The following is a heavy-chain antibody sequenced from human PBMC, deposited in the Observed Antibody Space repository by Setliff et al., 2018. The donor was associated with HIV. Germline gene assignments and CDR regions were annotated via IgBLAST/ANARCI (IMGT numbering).Heavy chain of an antibody. D-gene: IGHD4-4*01. CDR3: AKTQTVITVYGPFDS. J-gene: IGHJ4*02. Sequence: PGGSLRLSCAPSGFTFGSYAMSWVRQAPGKGLEWVSAISGSGGSTYYADSVKGRFTISRDNSNNTVYLQMNSLRAEDTAMYYCAKTQTVITVYGPFDSWGQGTPITVSS. CDR1: GFTFGSYA. V-gene: IGHV3-23*01. CDR2: ISGSGGST.